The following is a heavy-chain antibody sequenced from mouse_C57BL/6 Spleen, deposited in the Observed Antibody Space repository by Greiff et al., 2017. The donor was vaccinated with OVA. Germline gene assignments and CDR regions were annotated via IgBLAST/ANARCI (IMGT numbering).Heavy chain of an antibody. D-gene: IGHD2-12*01. Sequence: VQLQQSGAELAKPGASVKLSCKASGYTFTSYWMHWVKQRPGQGLEWIGYINPSSGYTKYNQKFKDKATLTADKSSSTAYLQLISLTYENSAVVYCASDPLVTTGLDYWGHGTTLTVSS. J-gene: IGHJ2*01. CDR3: ASDPLVTTGLDY. CDR2: INPSSGYT. V-gene: IGHV1-7*01. CDR1: GYTFTSYW.